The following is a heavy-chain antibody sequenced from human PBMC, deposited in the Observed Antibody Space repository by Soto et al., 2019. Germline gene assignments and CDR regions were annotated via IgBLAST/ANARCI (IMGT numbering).Heavy chain of an antibody. J-gene: IGHJ6*02. CDR3: ARDGPITMVRGGPYYGMDV. Sequence: ASVKVSCKASGYTFTGYYMHWVRQAPGQGLEWMGWINPNSGGTNYAQKFQGWVTMTRDTSISTAYMELSRLRSDDTAVYYCARDGPITMVRGGPYYGMDVWGQGTTVTVSS. D-gene: IGHD3-10*01. CDR2: INPNSGGT. CDR1: GYTFTGYY. V-gene: IGHV1-2*04.